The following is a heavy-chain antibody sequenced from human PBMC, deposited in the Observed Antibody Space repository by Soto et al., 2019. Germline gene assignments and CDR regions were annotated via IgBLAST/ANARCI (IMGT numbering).Heavy chain of an antibody. Sequence: GGSLRLSCTASGFTFGDYAMSWVRQAPGKGLEWVGFIRSKAYGGTTEYAASVKGRFTISRDDSKSIAYLQMNSLKTEDTAVYYCTSSRGYSYGYDYWGQGTLVTVSS. CDR1: GFTFGDYA. V-gene: IGHV3-49*04. CDR2: IRSKAYGGTT. CDR3: TSSRGYSYGYDY. J-gene: IGHJ4*02. D-gene: IGHD5-18*01.